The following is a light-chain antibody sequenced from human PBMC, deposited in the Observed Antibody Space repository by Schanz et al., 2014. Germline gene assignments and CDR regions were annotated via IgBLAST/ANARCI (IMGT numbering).Light chain of an antibody. J-gene: IGLJ2*01. CDR3: ASYTSTSIVV. Sequence: QSALTQPASVSGSPGQSITISCTGTSSDVGGYNYVSWYQQHPGKAPKLMIYEVSERPSGVPDRFSGSKSGNTASLTISGLQAEDEADFYCASYTSTSIVVFGGGTKLTVL. CDR1: SSDVGGYNY. V-gene: IGLV2-14*01. CDR2: EVS.